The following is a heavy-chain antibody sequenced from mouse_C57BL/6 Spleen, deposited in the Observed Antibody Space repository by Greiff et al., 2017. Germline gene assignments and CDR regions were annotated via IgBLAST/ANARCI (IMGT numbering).Heavy chain of an antibody. J-gene: IGHJ4*01. CDR2: IWSGGST. D-gene: IGHD1-1*01. V-gene: IGHV2-2*01. CDR3: ARKDYYGSLYAMDY. CDR1: GFSFTSYG. Sequence: QVQLKQSGPGLVQPSQSLSITCTASGFSFTSYGVHWVRQSPGKGLEWLGVIWSGGSTDYNAAFISRLSISKDNSKSQVFFKMNSLQADDTAIHYCARKDYYGSLYAMDYWGQGTSVTVSA.